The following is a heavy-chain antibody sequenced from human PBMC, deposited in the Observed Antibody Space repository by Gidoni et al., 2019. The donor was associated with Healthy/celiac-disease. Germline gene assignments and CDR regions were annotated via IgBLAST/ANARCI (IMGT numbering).Heavy chain of an antibody. CDR2: ISSSSSYI. Sequence: EVQLVESGGGLVTPGRSLRLSCPASRFPFSSYSLNSVRQAPGQGLASVSSISSSSSYIYYADSVKGRFTIARDKTKNSLYLQMNSLRAEDTAVYYCANIAAADTRPLLDWGQGTLVTVSS. J-gene: IGHJ4*02. CDR3: ANIAAADTRPLLD. V-gene: IGHV3-21*01. D-gene: IGHD6-13*01. CDR1: RFPFSSYS.